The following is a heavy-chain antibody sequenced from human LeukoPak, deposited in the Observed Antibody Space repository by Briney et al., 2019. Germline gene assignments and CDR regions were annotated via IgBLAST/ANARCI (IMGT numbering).Heavy chain of an antibody. D-gene: IGHD4-23*01. CDR2: INSDGSST. J-gene: IGHJ3*02. Sequence: PGGSLRLXCAASGFIFSNYWMHWVRHAPGKGLVWVSRINSDGSSTIYADSVKGRFTISRDNAKNTLYLQMNSLRAEDTAVYYCAREAGGFDIWGQGTMVTVSS. V-gene: IGHV3-74*01. CDR3: AREAGGFDI. CDR1: GFIFSNYW.